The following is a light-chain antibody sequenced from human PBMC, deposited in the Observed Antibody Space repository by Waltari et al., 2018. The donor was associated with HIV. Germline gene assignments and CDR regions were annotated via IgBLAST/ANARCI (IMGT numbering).Light chain of an antibody. CDR3: QQYNNWPRT. J-gene: IGKJ1*01. CDR2: GAS. V-gene: IGKV3-15*01. CDR1: QNVITN. Sequence: EIVMTQSPATLSVSPGERVTLSCRASQNVITNLAWYQQKFGQAPRLLIYGASTRATGMPARFSSGGSGTEFTLTISSLQSEDFAIYYCQQYNNWPRTFGQGTKVEVK.